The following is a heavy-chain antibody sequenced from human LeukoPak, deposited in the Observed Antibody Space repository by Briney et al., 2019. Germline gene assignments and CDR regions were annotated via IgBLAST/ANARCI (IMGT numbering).Heavy chain of an antibody. CDR2: IYPSDSDT. D-gene: IGHD3-10*01. CDR3: ARHSVTMVRGVLYYFDY. CDR1: GYSFTNYW. Sequence: GESLKISCKDSGYSFTNYWIGWVRQMPGKGLEWMGMIYPSDSDTRYSPSFQGQVTISADKSISTAYLQWSSLKASDTAMYYCARHSVTMVRGVLYYFDYWGQGTLVTVSS. J-gene: IGHJ4*02. V-gene: IGHV5-51*01.